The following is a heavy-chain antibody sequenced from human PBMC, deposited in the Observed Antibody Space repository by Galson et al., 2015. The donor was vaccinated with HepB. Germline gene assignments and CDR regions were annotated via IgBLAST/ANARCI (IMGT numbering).Heavy chain of an antibody. V-gene: IGHV3-64D*06. D-gene: IGHD1-20*01. J-gene: IGHJ4*02. Sequence: SLRLSCAPSGFTFSSYAMHWVRQAPGKGLEYVSAISSNGGSTYYADSVKGRFTISRDNSKNTLYLQMSSLRAEDTAVYYCVKGHRITGTTDFDYWGQGTLVTVSS. CDR3: VKGHRITGTTDFDY. CDR2: ISSNGGST. CDR1: GFTFSSYA.